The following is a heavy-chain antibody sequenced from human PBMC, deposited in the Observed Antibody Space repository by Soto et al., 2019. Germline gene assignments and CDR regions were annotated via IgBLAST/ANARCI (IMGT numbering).Heavy chain of an antibody. Sequence: GESLKISCKGSGYSFTSYWIGWVRQMPGKGLEWMGIIYPGDSDTRYSPSFQGQVTISADKSISTAYLQWSSLKASDTAMYYCARREIYNGYDKNWFDPWGQGTLVTVSS. CDR3: ARREIYNGYDKNWFDP. CDR1: GYSFTSYW. J-gene: IGHJ5*02. CDR2: IYPGDSDT. V-gene: IGHV5-51*01. D-gene: IGHD5-12*01.